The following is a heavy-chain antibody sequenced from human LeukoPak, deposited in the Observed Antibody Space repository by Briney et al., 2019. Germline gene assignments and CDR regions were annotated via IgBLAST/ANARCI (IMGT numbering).Heavy chain of an antibody. CDR1: GFDFSRYW. V-gene: IGHV3-7*01. D-gene: IGHD5-12*01. J-gene: IGHJ4*02. CDR2: IKEDGSEK. CDR3: AREEANY. Sequence: GGSLRLSCAASGFDFSRYWMTWVRQAPGKGLECVANIKEDGSEKQYVDSVKGRFTISRDNAKHSLYLQMNNLRAEDTVVYYCAREEANYWGQGTLVTVSS.